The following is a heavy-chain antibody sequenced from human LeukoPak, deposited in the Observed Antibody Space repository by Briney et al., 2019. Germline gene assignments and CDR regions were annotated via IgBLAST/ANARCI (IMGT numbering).Heavy chain of an antibody. V-gene: IGHV1-69*13. CDR3: ARGSPPDYDILTGRYYYYYYGMDV. D-gene: IGHD3-9*01. CDR1: GGTFSSYA. J-gene: IGHJ6*02. Sequence: GASVKVSCKASGGTFSSYAISWVRQAPGQGLEWMGGIIPIFGTANYAQKFQGRVTITADESTSTAYMELSSLRSEDTAVYYCARGSPPDYDILTGRYYYYYYGMDVWGQGTTVTVSS. CDR2: IIPIFGTA.